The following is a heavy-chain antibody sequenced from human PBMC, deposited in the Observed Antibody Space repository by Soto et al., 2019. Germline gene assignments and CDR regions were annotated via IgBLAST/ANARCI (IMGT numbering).Heavy chain of an antibody. Sequence: SVKVSCKASGGTFSSYAISWVRQAPGRGLEWMGGIIPIFGTANYAQKFQGRVTITADESTSTAYMELSSLRSEDTAVYYCARAPLRDGYNSNWFDPWGQGTLVTVSS. D-gene: IGHD1-1*01. V-gene: IGHV1-69*13. CDR3: ARAPLRDGYNSNWFDP. CDR1: GGTFSSYA. CDR2: IIPIFGTA. J-gene: IGHJ5*02.